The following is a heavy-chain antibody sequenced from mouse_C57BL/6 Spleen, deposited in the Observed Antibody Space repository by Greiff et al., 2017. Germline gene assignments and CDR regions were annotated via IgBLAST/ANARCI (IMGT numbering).Heavy chain of an antibody. V-gene: IGHV1-76*01. Sequence: QVQLQQSGAELVRPGASVKLSCKASGYTFTDYYINWVKQRPGQGLEWIARIYPGSGITYYNEKFKGKATLTAEKSSSTAYMQLSSLTSEDSAVYFCARREVDYYGSSLYYAMDYWGQGTSVTVSS. D-gene: IGHD1-1*01. CDR3: ARREVDYYGSSLYYAMDY. CDR1: GYTFTDYY. J-gene: IGHJ4*01. CDR2: IYPGSGIT.